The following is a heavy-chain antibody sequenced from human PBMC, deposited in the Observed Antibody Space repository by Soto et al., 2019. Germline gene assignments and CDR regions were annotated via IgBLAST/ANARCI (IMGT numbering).Heavy chain of an antibody. CDR2: IYYSGST. CDR1: GGSISSGGYY. J-gene: IGHJ4*02. Sequence: SETLSLTCTVSGGSISSGGYYWSWIRQHPGKGLEWIGYIYYSGSTYYNPSLKSRVTISVDTPKNQFSLKLSSVTAADTAVYYCARSGYSYGPNPLLYWGQGTLGTVS. V-gene: IGHV4-31*03. CDR3: ARSGYSYGPNPLLY. D-gene: IGHD5-18*01.